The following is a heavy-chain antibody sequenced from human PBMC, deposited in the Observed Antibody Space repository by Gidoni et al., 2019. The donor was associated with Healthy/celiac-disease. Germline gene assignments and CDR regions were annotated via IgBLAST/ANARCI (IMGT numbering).Heavy chain of an antibody. V-gene: IGHV4-59*01. CDR1: GGSSSSYY. Sequence: QVQLQASGPALVKPSETLSCTCPVPGGSSSSYYWSWIRQPPGKGLEWIGYIYYSGSTNYNPSLKSRVTISVDTSKNQFALKLSSGTAADTAVYYCARVRGSRTGFDYWGQGTLVTVSS. CDR2: IYYSGST. D-gene: IGHD1-26*01. CDR3: ARVRGSRTGFDY. J-gene: IGHJ4*02.